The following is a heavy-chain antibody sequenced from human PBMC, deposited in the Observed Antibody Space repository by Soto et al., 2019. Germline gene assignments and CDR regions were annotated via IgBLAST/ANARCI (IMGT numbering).Heavy chain of an antibody. V-gene: IGHV4-31*03. D-gene: IGHD5-18*01. CDR3: ARGTLLFNWYGYDGY. J-gene: IGHJ4*02. CDR2: IYYNGTT. Sequence: PSETLSLTCTVSGGSISSPNFYWSWIRQHPGKGLEWIGHIYYNGTTYYNPTLKSRVSISVDTSKNQFSLKLSSVTAADTAVYYCARGTLLFNWYGYDGYWGQGTVVTVSS. CDR1: GGSISSPNFY.